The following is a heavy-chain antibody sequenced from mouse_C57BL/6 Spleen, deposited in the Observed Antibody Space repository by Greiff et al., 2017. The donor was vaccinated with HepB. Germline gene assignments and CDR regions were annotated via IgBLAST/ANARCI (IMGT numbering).Heavy chain of an antibody. V-gene: IGHV1-4*01. Sequence: VQLQQSGAELARPGASVKMSCKASGYTFTSYTMHWVKQRPGQGLEWIGYINPSSGYTKYNQKFKDKATLTADKSSSTAYMQLSSLTSEDSAVYYGARTGGSSEGFAYWGQGTLVTVSA. CDR1: GYTFTSYT. CDR2: INPSSGYT. D-gene: IGHD1-1*01. J-gene: IGHJ3*01. CDR3: ARTGGSSEGFAY.